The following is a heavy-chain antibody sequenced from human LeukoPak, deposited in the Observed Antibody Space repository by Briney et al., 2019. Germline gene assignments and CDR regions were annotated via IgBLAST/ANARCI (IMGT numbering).Heavy chain of an antibody. Sequence: SETLSLTCTVSGGSITSGTYFWSWIRQPAGKGLEWIGHISTTGSTTYKPSLKSRVAIVVDTTKNQLSLKLSSVTAADTAVYYCAREDDYGDYYFDYWGQGTLVTVSS. V-gene: IGHV4-61*09. J-gene: IGHJ4*02. CDR2: ISTTGST. D-gene: IGHD4-17*01. CDR1: GGSITSGTYF. CDR3: AREDDYGDYYFDY.